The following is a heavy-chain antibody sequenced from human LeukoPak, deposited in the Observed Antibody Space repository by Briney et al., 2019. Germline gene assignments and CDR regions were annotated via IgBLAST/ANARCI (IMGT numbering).Heavy chain of an antibody. D-gene: IGHD3-22*01. CDR1: GDSISIYY. J-gene: IGHJ4*02. V-gene: IGHV4-59*01. CDR2: IYYTGST. CDR3: ARGRGDSRGTSFDS. Sequence: PSETLSLTCTVSGDSISIYYWSWIRQPPGKGLEWMGYIYYTGSTTYNPSLKSRLTISIDTSKNQFSLNLISLTAADTAVYYCARGRGDSRGTSFDSWGQGTLVTVSS.